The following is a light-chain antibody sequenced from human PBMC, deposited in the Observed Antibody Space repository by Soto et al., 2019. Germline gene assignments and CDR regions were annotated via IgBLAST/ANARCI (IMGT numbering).Light chain of an antibody. J-gene: IGKJ4*01. CDR2: AAS. Sequence: DIQLTQSPSSLSASVGDRVTITCRASQSVTTYLNWYQQKPGKAPKLLISAASSLRDGVPSRFSGSGSWTVFTLTINSLHPEDFATYYCQQSFSDPPLSFGGGTRVEVK. CDR3: QQSFSDPPLS. CDR1: QSVTTY. V-gene: IGKV1-39*01.